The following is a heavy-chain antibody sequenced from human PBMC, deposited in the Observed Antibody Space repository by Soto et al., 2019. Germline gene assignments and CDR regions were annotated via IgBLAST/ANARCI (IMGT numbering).Heavy chain of an antibody. CDR1: GFTFTRYS. CDR2: ITSTTNYI. CDR3: ARESEDLTSNFDY. Sequence: GGSLRLSCAASGFTFTRYSMNWVRQAPGKGLEWVSSITSTTNYIYYGDSMKGRFTISRDNAKNSLYLEMNSLRAEDTAVYYCARESEDLTSNFDYWGQGTLVTVSS. J-gene: IGHJ4*02. V-gene: IGHV3-21*06.